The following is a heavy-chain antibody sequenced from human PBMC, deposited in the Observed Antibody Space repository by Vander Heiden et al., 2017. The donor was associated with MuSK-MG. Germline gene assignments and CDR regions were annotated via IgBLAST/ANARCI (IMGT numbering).Heavy chain of an antibody. Sequence: QVQLVESGGGVVQPGRSLRLSCAASGFTFSSNGMHWVRQAPGKGLEWVAVIGYDGSNKYYADSVKGRFTISRDNSKNTLYLQMNSLRAEDTAVYYCATLPLATIEGDYWGQGTLVTVSS. V-gene: IGHV3-33*01. D-gene: IGHD5-12*01. J-gene: IGHJ4*02. CDR3: ATLPLATIEGDY. CDR2: IGYDGSNK. CDR1: GFTFSSNG.